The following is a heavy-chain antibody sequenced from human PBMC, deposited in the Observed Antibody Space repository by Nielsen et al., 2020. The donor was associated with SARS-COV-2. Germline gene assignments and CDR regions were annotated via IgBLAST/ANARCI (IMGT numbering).Heavy chain of an antibody. CDR2: ISSSGSSI. CDR3: VKGFYGSGLRFDY. Sequence: VRQAPGKGLEWVSHISSSGSSIYYADSVKGRFTISRDNVKNSLILQMNSLRAEDTAVYYCVKGFYGSGLRFDYWGQGILVTVSS. D-gene: IGHD3-10*01. V-gene: IGHV3-48*01. J-gene: IGHJ4*02.